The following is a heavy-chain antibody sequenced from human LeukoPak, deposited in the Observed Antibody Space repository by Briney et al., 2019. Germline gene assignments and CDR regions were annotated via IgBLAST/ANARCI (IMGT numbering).Heavy chain of an antibody. CDR3: ARSSSSGAFDY. CDR1: GFTISTYW. CDR2: ISSDGNTT. J-gene: IGHJ4*02. V-gene: IGHV3-74*01. D-gene: IGHD6-13*01. Sequence: GGSLRLSCAASGFTISTYWMHWVRQAPGKGLVWVARISSDGNTTRYADFVEGRFAISRDNAKNTLYLQMNSLRAEDTAVYYCARSSSSGAFDYWGQGTLVTVSS.